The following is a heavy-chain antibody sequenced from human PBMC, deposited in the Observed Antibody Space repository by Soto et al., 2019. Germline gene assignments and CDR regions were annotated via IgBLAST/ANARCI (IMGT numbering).Heavy chain of an antibody. CDR2: MSYSRST. CDR3: ASHFRPTNWGGGYFDY. Sequence: QLQLQESGPGLVKPSETLSLTCFVSGGSISSNNYYWGWIRQPPGEGLEWIGSMSYSRSTYYNPSLKSRVTISVDTSKNQFSLKLTSVTAADTAVYYCASHFRPTNWGGGYFDYWGQGPLVTVSS. D-gene: IGHD7-27*01. CDR1: GGSISSNNYY. V-gene: IGHV4-39*01. J-gene: IGHJ4*02.